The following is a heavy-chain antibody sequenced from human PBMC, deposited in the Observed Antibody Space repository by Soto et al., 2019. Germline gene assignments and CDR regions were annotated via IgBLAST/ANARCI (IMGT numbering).Heavy chain of an antibody. J-gene: IGHJ6*03. V-gene: IGHV4-59*08. Sequence: SETLSLTCTVSGGSISSYYWSWIRQPPGKGLEWIGYIYYSGSTNYNPSLKSRVTISVDTSKNQFSLKLSSVTAADTAVYYCATMIAARPIGYYYYYMDVWGKGTTVTVSS. CDR2: IYYSGST. CDR1: GGSISSYY. D-gene: IGHD6-6*01. CDR3: ATMIAARPIGYYYYYMDV.